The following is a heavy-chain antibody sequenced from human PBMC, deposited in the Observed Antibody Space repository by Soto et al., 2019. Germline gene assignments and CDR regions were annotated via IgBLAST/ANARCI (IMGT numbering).Heavy chain of an antibody. V-gene: IGHV1-2*02. D-gene: IGHD1-1*01. J-gene: IGHJ6*02. CDR2: INPYRGAT. Sequence: GASVKVSCRASGYSFTDYYMHCVLQSPGQGLDWMGCINPYRGATNYAQKFQGRVTMTRDTSISTAYMELSRLRSDDTAVYWCAREHVRPRTGAMDVWGQGTTVTAP. CDR3: AREHVRPRTGAMDV. CDR1: GYSFTDYY.